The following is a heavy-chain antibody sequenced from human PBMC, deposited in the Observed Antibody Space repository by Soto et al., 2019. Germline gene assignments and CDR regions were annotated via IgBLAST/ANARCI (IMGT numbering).Heavy chain of an antibody. J-gene: IGHJ5*02. CDR3: ARGGRYCSGGSCTNWFDP. CDR1: GFTYSNYY. CDR2: ITDSSTYI. V-gene: IGHV3-11*05. Sequence: QVQLVESGGGLVEPGGSLRLSCAASGFTYSNYYMSWIRQAPGKGMEWVSYITDSSTYIYYSDSVKGRFSISRDNAKNSLYLQMNSLRAEDTAVYYCARGGRYCSGGSCTNWFDPWCQGNLVTVSS. D-gene: IGHD2-15*01.